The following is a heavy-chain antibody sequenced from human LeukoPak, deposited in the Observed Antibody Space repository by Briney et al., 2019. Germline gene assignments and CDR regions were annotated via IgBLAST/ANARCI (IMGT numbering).Heavy chain of an antibody. Sequence: SVKVSCKASGGTCSSYTISWVRHAPGQGLEWMGRIIPILGIANYAQKFQGRVTIIADKSTSTAYLERSSLRSEDTAVLYCAPESSGWYGSGYWGQGTLVTVSS. CDR2: IIPILGIA. V-gene: IGHV1-69*02. D-gene: IGHD6-19*01. J-gene: IGHJ4*02. CDR3: APESSGWYGSGY. CDR1: GGTCSSYT.